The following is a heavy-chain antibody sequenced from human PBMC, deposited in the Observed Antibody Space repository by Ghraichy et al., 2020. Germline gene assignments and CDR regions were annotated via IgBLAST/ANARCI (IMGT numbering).Heavy chain of an antibody. CDR2: ISSSSSYI. CDR3: AREGGSCTNGVCYFYYYYGMDV. Sequence: GGSLRLSCAASGFTFSSYSMNWVRQAPGKGLEWVSSISSSSSYIYYADSLKGQFTISRDNAKNSLYLQMNSLRAEDTAVYYCAREGGSCTNGVCYFYYYYGMDVWGQGTTVTVSS. V-gene: IGHV3-21*01. CDR1: GFTFSSYS. J-gene: IGHJ6*02. D-gene: IGHD2-8*01.